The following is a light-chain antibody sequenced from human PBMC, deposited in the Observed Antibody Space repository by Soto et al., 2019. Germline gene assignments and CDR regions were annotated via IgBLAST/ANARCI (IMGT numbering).Light chain of an antibody. J-gene: IGKJ1*01. CDR1: RYIRSD. CDR2: AAS. V-gene: IGKV1-6*01. CDR3: LQDYNYPWT. Sequence: IQMTQSPSSLSASVGDRVTITCRASRYIRSDLSWYQQRPGQAPKVLIYAASSLQGGVPSRFSGSGSGTDFTLTISSLQPEDFATYYCLQDYNYPWTFGQGTKVDIK.